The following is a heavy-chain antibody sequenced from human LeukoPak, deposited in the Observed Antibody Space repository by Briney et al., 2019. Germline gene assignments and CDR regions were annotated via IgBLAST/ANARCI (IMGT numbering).Heavy chain of an antibody. CDR3: AKNNWDSSGWIDY. J-gene: IGHJ4*02. Sequence: AGGSLRLSCAASGFTFSSYAMSWVRQAPGKGLEWVSAISGSGGSTYYADSVKGRFTISRDNSKNTLYLQMNSLRAEDTAVYYCAKNNWDSSGWIDYWGQGTLVTVSS. CDR2: ISGSGGST. D-gene: IGHD6-19*01. CDR1: GFTFSSYA. V-gene: IGHV3-23*01.